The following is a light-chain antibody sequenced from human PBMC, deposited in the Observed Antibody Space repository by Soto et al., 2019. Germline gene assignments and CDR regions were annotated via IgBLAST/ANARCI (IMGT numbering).Light chain of an antibody. V-gene: IGKV3D-20*02. J-gene: IGKJ5*01. CDR1: QSVSSRR. CDR2: GAS. CDR3: KQRSNWPIT. Sequence: EIVLPQSPGTLSLSPGARATLSGRASQSVSSRRLAWYQQKPGQAPRFLIYGASTRPTGIPDRFSGSGSGTDFTLTISSLEPEDFAVYYCKQRSNWPITVGQGKRLEIK.